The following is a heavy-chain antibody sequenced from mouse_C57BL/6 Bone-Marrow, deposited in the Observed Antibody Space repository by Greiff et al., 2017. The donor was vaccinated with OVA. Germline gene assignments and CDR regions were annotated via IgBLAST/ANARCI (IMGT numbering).Heavy chain of an antibody. CDR3: ARSYYSNYVWFAY. Sequence: EVHLVESGGGLVQPGGSLSLSCAASGFTFTDYYMSWVRQPPGKALEWLGFIRNKANGYTTEYSASVKGRFTISRDNSQSILYLQMNALRAEDSATYYCARSYYSNYVWFAYWGQGTLVTVSA. V-gene: IGHV7-3*01. CDR1: GFTFTDYY. CDR2: IRNKANGYTT. D-gene: IGHD2-5*01. J-gene: IGHJ3*01.